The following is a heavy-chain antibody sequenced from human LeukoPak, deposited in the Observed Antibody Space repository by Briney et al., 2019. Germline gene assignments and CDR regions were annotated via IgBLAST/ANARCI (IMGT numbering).Heavy chain of an antibody. CDR3: ARVRYSSGAYYFDY. J-gene: IGHJ4*02. CDR1: GGSISSYY. D-gene: IGHD6-19*01. Sequence: SSETLSLTCTVSGGSISSYYWSWIRQPAGKGLEWIGRIYTSGSTNYNPSLKSRVTMSVDTSKNQFSLKLGSVTAADTAVYYCARVRYSSGAYYFDYWGQGTLVTVSS. CDR2: IYTSGST. V-gene: IGHV4-4*07.